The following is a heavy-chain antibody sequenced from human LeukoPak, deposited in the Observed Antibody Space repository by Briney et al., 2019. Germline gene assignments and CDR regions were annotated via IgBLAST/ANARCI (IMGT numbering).Heavy chain of an antibody. Sequence: GASVKVSCKASGYTFTGYYMHWVRQAPGQGLEWMGWISAYNGNTNYAQKLQGRVTMTTDTSTSTAYMELRSLRSDDTAVYYCARQGYYYDSSGYYYRDAFDIWGQGTMVTVSS. J-gene: IGHJ3*02. V-gene: IGHV1-18*04. CDR1: GYTFTGYY. CDR2: ISAYNGNT. CDR3: ARQGYYYDSSGYYYRDAFDI. D-gene: IGHD3-22*01.